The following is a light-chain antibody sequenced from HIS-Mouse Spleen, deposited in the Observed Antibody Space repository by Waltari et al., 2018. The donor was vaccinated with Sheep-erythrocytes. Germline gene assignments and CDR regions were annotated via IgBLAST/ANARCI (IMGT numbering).Light chain of an antibody. Sequence: DIQMTQSPSSLSASVGDRVTIICRASQSISSYLNLYQQKPGKAPKLLIYAASSLQSGVPSRFSGSGSGTDFTLTISSLQPEDFATYYCQQSYSTPPLTFGGGTKVEIK. J-gene: IGKJ4*01. CDR2: AAS. CDR1: QSISSY. CDR3: QQSYSTPPLT. V-gene: IGKV1-39*01.